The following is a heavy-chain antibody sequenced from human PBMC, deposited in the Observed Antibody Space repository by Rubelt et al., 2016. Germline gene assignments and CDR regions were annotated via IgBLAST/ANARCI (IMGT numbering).Heavy chain of an antibody. Sequence: QVQLVQSGAEVKKPGSSVKVSCKASGGTFSSYAISWVRQAPGQGLEWMGWISAYNGNTNYAQKLQGRVTMTTDTSTSTAYMELRSLRSDDTAVYYCARMVNDFWSGYHNWFDPWGQGTLVTVSS. J-gene: IGHJ5*02. CDR3: ARMVNDFWSGYHNWFDP. CDR1: GGTFSSYA. V-gene: IGHV1-18*01. D-gene: IGHD3-3*01. CDR2: ISAYNGNT.